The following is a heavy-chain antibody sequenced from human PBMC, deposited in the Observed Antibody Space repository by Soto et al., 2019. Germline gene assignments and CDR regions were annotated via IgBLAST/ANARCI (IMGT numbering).Heavy chain of an antibody. Sequence: ASVKVSCKASGYTFTNNDVSWVRQATGQGLEWMGWMNPGSGDTGYAQKSQGRVTMTRDISIATAYMELTSLTSDDTAIYYCARMESFGSLNWFDPWGQGTLVTVSS. CDR2: MNPGSGDT. V-gene: IGHV1-8*01. CDR3: ARMESFGSLNWFDP. D-gene: IGHD3-10*01. CDR1: GYTFTNND. J-gene: IGHJ5*02.